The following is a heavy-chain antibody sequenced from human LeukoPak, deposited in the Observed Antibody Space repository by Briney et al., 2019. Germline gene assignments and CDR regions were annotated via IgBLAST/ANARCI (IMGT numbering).Heavy chain of an antibody. CDR1: GFTFSSYS. J-gene: IGHJ4*02. CDR3: ARDPRDYGDHLEGVY. V-gene: IGHV3-21*01. CDR2: ISSSSSYI. Sequence: GGSLRLSCAASGFTFSSYSMNWVRQAPGKGLEWVSSISSSSSYIYYADSVKGRFTISRDNAKNSLYLQMNSLRAEDTAVYYCARDPRDYGDHLEGVYWGQGTLVTVSS. D-gene: IGHD4-17*01.